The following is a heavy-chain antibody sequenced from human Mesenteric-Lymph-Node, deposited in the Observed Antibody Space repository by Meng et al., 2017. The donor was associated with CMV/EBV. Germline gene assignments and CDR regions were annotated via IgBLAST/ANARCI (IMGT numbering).Heavy chain of an antibody. D-gene: IGHD2-8*01. J-gene: IGHJ4*02. V-gene: IGHV3-23*03. CDR3: ARDFCTNGVCYFDY. CDR2: IYGGGNT. Sequence: GGSLRLSCAASGFAFNNYAMTWVRQAPGKGLEWVSLIYGGGNTYYADSVKGRFTISRDTSKNTLYLQMNSLRAEDTAVYYCARDFCTNGVCYFDYWGQGTLVTVSS. CDR1: GFAFNNYA.